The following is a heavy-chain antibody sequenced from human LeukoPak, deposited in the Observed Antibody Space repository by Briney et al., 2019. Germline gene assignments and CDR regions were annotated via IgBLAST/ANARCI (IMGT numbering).Heavy chain of an antibody. Sequence: ASVKVSCKASGYTFTGYYMHWVRQAPGQGLEWMGWINPNSGGTNYAQKFQGRVTMTRDTSISTAYMELSRLRSDDTAVYYCARDGYEGGYYYYMDVWGKGTTVTVSS. CDR3: ARDGYEGGYYYYMDV. CDR1: GYTFTGYY. CDR2: INPNSGGT. V-gene: IGHV1-2*02. J-gene: IGHJ6*03. D-gene: IGHD5-12*01.